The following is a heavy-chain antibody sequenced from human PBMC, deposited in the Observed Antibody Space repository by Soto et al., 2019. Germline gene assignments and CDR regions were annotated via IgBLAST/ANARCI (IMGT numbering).Heavy chain of an antibody. CDR3: ARHHDYSNYGALSELDY. V-gene: IGHV4-59*08. CDR2: IYYSGST. Sequence: ASETLSLTCTVSGGSISSYYWSWIRQPPGKGLEWIGYIYYSGSTNYNPSLKSRVTISVDTSKNQFSLKLSSVTAADTAVYYCARHHDYSNYGALSELDYWGQGTLVTVSS. J-gene: IGHJ4*02. CDR1: GGSISSYY. D-gene: IGHD4-4*01.